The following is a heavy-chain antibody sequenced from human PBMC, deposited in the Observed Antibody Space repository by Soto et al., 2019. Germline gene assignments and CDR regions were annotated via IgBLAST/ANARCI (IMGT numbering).Heavy chain of an antibody. D-gene: IGHD4-17*01. J-gene: IGHJ6*03. CDR2: IYPGDSDT. CDR1: GYSFTSYW. Sequence: PGESLKISCKGSGYSFTSYWIGWVRQMPGKSLEWLGIIYPGDSDTRYCPSFQGQVTISADKSISTAYLQWSSLKASDTAMYYCARVYGDYVLVYYYYYMDVWGKGTTVTVSS. CDR3: ARVYGDYVLVYYYYYMDV. V-gene: IGHV5-51*01.